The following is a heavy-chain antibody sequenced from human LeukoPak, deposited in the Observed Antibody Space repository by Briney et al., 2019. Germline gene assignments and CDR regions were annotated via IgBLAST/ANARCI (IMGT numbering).Heavy chain of an antibody. CDR3: AKIGYSGYDFDY. Sequence: HPGGSLRLSCAASGFTFSSYAMSWVRQAPGKGLEWVSAISGSGGSTYYADSVKGRFTISRDNSKNTLYLQMNSLRAEDTAVYYCAKIGYSGYDFDYWGQGTLVTVSS. CDR2: ISGSGGST. V-gene: IGHV3-23*01. D-gene: IGHD5-12*01. J-gene: IGHJ4*02. CDR1: GFTFSSYA.